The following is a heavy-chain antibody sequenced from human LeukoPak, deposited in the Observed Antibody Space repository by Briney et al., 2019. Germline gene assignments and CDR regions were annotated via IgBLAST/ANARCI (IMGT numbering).Heavy chain of an antibody. CDR3: ARGRLWTRARFDY. Sequence: SETLSLTCAVYGGSFSGYYWSWIRQPPGKGLEWIGEINHSGSTNYNPSLKSRVTISVDTSKNQFSLKLSSVTAADTAVYYCARGRLWTRARFDYWDQGTLVTVSS. V-gene: IGHV4-34*01. CDR2: INHSGST. CDR1: GGSFSGYY. J-gene: IGHJ4*02. D-gene: IGHD3-10*01.